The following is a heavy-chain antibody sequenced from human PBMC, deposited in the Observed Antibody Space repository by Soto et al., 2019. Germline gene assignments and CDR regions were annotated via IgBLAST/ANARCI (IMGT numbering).Heavy chain of an antibody. CDR3: ARDDCSGGSCYSQGFDY. CDR1: GYTFTSYY. J-gene: IGHJ4*02. CDR2: INPSGGST. Sequence: QVQLVQSGAEVKKPGASVKVSCKASGYTFTSYYMHWVRQAPGQGLEWKGIINPSGGSTSYAQKFQGRVTMTRDTSTSTVYMELSSLRSEDTAVYYCARDDCSGGSCYSQGFDYWGQGTLVTVSS. V-gene: IGHV1-46*01. D-gene: IGHD2-15*01.